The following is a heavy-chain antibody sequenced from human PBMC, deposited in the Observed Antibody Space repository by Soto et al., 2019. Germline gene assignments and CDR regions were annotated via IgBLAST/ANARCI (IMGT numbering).Heavy chain of an antibody. J-gene: IGHJ3*02. D-gene: IGHD6-19*01. CDR1: GYTFTSYA. V-gene: IGHV1-3*01. Sequence: ASVKVSCKASGYTFTSYAMHWVRQAPGQRLEWMGWINAGNGNTKYSQKFQGRVTITRDTSASTAYMELSSLRSEDTAVYCCARGIIAVAGTVAFDIWGQGTMVTV. CDR3: ARGIIAVAGTVAFDI. CDR2: INAGNGNT.